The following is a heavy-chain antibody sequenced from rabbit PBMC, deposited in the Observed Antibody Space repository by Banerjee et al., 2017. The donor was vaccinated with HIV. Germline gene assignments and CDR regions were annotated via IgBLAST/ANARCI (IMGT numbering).Heavy chain of an antibody. CDR1: GFSFSDKYV. CDR2: INTNSGNT. V-gene: IGHV1S45*01. Sequence: QEQLEESGGDLVKPGRSLTLTCTASGFSFSDKYVMCWVRQAPGKGLEWIGCINTNSGNTVYASWAKGRFTISKTSSTTVTLQMTSLTAADTATYFCARGDGDHGWAYNLWGPGTLVTVS. CDR3: ARGDGDHGWAYNL. D-gene: IGHD2-1*01. J-gene: IGHJ4*01.